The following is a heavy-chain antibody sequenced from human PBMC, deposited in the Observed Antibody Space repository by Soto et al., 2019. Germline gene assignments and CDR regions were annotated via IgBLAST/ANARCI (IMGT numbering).Heavy chain of an antibody. J-gene: IGHJ3*02. Sequence: GGSLRLSCSASGFTFSSYAMHWVRQAPGKGLEYVSAISSNGGSTYYADSVKGRFTISRDNSKNTLYLQMSSLRAEDTAVYYCVKADIVVVPAAIGHAFDIWGQGTMVTVS. CDR3: VKADIVVVPAAIGHAFDI. CDR1: GFTFSSYA. D-gene: IGHD2-2*01. V-gene: IGHV3-64D*06. CDR2: ISSNGGST.